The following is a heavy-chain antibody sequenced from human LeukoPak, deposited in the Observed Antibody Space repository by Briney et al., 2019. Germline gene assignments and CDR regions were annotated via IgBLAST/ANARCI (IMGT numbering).Heavy chain of an antibody. V-gene: IGHV3-23*01. CDR2: IISSGGVT. CDR1: GFTFSNAW. J-gene: IGHJ4*02. CDR3: AKNAGYSYGLYYFDY. Sequence: GGSLRLSCAASGFTFSNAWMSWVRQAPGKGLEWVSSIISSGGVTYYTDSLKGRFTISRDNSRNTVYLQMDSLRAEDSAVYYCAKNAGYSYGLYYFDYWGQGTLVTVSS. D-gene: IGHD5-18*01.